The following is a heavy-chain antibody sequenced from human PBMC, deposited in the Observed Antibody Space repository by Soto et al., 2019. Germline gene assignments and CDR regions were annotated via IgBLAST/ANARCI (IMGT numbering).Heavy chain of an antibody. V-gene: IGHV1-18*01. Sequence: QVQLVQSGAEVKKPGASVKVSCKASGYTFTSYGISWVRQAPGQGLEWMGWISAYNGNTNYAQKLQGRVTMTTDTSKSTAYLELRSLRSDDTAVYYCARDQRLEQWLVRPYYYYGMDVWGQGTTVTVSS. CDR1: GYTFTSYG. CDR3: ARDQRLEQWLVRPYYYYGMDV. CDR2: ISAYNGNT. D-gene: IGHD6-19*01. J-gene: IGHJ6*02.